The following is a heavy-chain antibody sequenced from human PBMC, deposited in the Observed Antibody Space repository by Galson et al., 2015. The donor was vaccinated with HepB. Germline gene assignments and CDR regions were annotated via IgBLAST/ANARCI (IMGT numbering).Heavy chain of an antibody. Sequence: SLRLSCAASGFTFSSYEMNWVRQAPGEGLEWVSYISSSGSTIYYADSVKGRFTISRDNAKNSLYLQMNSLRAEDTAVYYCARCRTGYSSSWPIDYWGQGTLVTVSS. J-gene: IGHJ4*02. D-gene: IGHD6-13*01. CDR2: ISSSGSTI. CDR1: GFTFSSYE. CDR3: ARCRTGYSSSWPIDY. V-gene: IGHV3-48*03.